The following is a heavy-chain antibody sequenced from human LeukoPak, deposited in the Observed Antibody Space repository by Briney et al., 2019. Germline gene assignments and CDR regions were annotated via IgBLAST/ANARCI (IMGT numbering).Heavy chain of an antibody. Sequence: SETLSLTCTVSGGSISSYYWSWIRQPPGKGLEWIGYIYYSGSTNYNPSLKSRVTISVDTSKNHFSLKLSSVTAADTAVYYCARDDQLTGDAFDIWGQGTMVTVSS. CDR3: ARDDQLTGDAFDI. CDR1: GGSISSYY. D-gene: IGHD2-2*01. V-gene: IGHV4-59*12. J-gene: IGHJ3*02. CDR2: IYYSGST.